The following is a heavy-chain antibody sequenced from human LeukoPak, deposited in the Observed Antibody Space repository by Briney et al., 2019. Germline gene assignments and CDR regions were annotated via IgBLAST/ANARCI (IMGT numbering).Heavy chain of an antibody. V-gene: IGHV4-34*01. CDR3: ARDGTGYSSGWPAFDY. Sequence: SETLSLTCAVYGGSFSGYYWSWIRQPPGKGLEWIGSIYYSGSTYYNPSLKSRVTISVDTSKNQFSLKLSSVTAADTAVYYCARDGTGYSSGWPAFDYWGQGTLVTVSS. J-gene: IGHJ4*02. CDR1: GGSFSGYY. CDR2: IYYSGST. D-gene: IGHD6-19*01.